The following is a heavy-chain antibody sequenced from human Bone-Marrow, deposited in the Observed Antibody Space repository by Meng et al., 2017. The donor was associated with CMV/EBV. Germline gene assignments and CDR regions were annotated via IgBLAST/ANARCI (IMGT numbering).Heavy chain of an antibody. CDR3: ARENPHYGSGSYYNLAFDY. CDR2: IYYRGST. V-gene: IGHV4-61*01. Sequence: SVTYYWSWFRQPPGKGLGWIGYIYYRGSTNYNPSLKSRLTISVDTSKNQFSLKLSSVTAADTAVYYCARENPHYGSGSYYNLAFDYWGQGTLVTVSS. D-gene: IGHD3-10*01. J-gene: IGHJ4*02. CDR1: SVTYY.